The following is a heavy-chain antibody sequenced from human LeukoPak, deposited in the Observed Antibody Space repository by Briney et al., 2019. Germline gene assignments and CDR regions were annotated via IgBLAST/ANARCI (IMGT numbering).Heavy chain of an antibody. D-gene: IGHD3-10*01. CDR1: GYSISSGYY. CDR3: ARAGVMLWFGESISYYFDY. J-gene: IGHJ4*02. CDR2: IYYSGST. V-gene: IGHV4-38-2*02. Sequence: SETLSLTCTVSGYSISSGYYWGWIRQPPGKGLEWIGSIYYSGSTYYNPSLKSRVTISVDTSKNQFSLKLSSVTAADTAVYYCARAGVMLWFGESISYYFDYWGQGTLVTVSS.